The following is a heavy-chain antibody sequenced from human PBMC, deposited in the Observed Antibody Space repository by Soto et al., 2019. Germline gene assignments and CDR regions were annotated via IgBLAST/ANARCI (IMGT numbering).Heavy chain of an antibody. Sequence: QVQLVQSGAEVKKPGSSVKVSCKASGGTFSSYAISWVRQAPGQGLEWMGGIIPIFGTSTYAHKFQGRVTLTADESTGTASSEMISLSSEDTAVYYCATSMQYNYGPIPTYYFDYWGQGTLVTVSS. V-gene: IGHV1-69*01. D-gene: IGHD5-18*01. CDR1: GGTFSSYA. CDR2: IIPIFGTS. J-gene: IGHJ4*02. CDR3: ATSMQYNYGPIPTYYFDY.